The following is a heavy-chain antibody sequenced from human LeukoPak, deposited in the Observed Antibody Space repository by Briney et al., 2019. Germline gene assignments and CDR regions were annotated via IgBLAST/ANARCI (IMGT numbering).Heavy chain of an antibody. CDR1: GFTFSSYA. CDR2: ISYDGSNK. J-gene: IGHJ5*02. CDR3: ARGGSSSWWGPFDP. Sequence: GRSLRLSCAASGFTFSSYAMHWVRQAPGKGLEWVAVISYDGSNKYYADSVKGRFTISRDNAKNSLYLQMNSLRAEDTAVYYCARGGSSSWWGPFDPWGQGTLVTVSS. D-gene: IGHD6-13*01. V-gene: IGHV3-30-3*01.